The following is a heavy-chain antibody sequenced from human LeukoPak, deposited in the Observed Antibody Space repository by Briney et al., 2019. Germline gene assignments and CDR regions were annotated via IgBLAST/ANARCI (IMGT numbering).Heavy chain of an antibody. CDR3: ARVYYDSSGNDI. J-gene: IGHJ3*02. Sequence: SETLSLTCTVSGGSISSSSYYWGWIRQPPGKGLEWIGSIHYSGSTYYNPSLKSRVTISVDTSKNQFSLKLSSVTAADTAVYYCARVYYDSSGNDIWGQGTMVTVSS. D-gene: IGHD3-22*01. CDR1: GGSISSSSYY. V-gene: IGHV4-39*07. CDR2: IHYSGST.